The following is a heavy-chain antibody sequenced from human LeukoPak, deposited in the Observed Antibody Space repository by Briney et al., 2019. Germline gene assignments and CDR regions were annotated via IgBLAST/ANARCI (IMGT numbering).Heavy chain of an antibody. CDR3: AREFFDREGGTTVLDY. CDR1: GFTFSSTS. V-gene: IGHV3-21*01. Sequence: GGSLRLSCAASGFTFSSTSMNWVRQAPGKGLEWVSSISSGSSYIFYADSVKGRFTISRVNTKNSLYLQMNSLRAEDTAVYYCAREFFDREGGTTVLDYWGQGTLVTVSS. D-gene: IGHD1-26*01. CDR2: ISSGSSYI. J-gene: IGHJ4*02.